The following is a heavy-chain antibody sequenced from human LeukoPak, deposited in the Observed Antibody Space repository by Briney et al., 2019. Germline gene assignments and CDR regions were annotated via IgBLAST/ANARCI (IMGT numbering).Heavy chain of an antibody. Sequence: PGGSLRLSCAASGFTFSSYAMSWVRQAPGKGLEWVAVIWYDGSNKYYADSVKGRFTISRDNSKNTLYLQMNSLRAEDTAVYYCAKGLGYCSSTSCSLSDYWGQGTLVTVSS. D-gene: IGHD2-2*01. CDR1: GFTFSSYA. CDR2: IWYDGSNK. CDR3: AKGLGYCSSTSCSLSDY. J-gene: IGHJ4*02. V-gene: IGHV3-33*06.